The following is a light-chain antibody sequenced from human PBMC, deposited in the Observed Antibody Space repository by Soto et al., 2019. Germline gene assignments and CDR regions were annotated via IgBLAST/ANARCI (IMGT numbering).Light chain of an antibody. Sequence: EIVLTKSPGTLSLSPGEIATLSCRASQSGSSSSLAWDQQKPGQAPRLLIYGSSSRATGIPDRFRGSAYGKHFTLTINRMELEYFAVDEFQQYGGSPFMYSVDQGLMPEIK. CDR3: QQYGGSPFMYS. V-gene: IGKV3-20*01. J-gene: IGKJ2*01. CDR2: GSS. CDR1: QSGSSSS.